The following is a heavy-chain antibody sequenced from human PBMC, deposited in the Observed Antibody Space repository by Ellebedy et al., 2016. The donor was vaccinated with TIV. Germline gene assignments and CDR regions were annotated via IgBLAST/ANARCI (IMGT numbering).Heavy chain of an antibody. D-gene: IGHD3-16*01. J-gene: IGHJ3*01. CDR3: VSSASMDAFDL. V-gene: IGHV4-59*01. Sequence: SETLSLTCAVSGGSLSDNYWTWIRQHPGKGLEWIGYLYYTGSTNYNPSLKSRVTISVNTPRNQFSLKLSSVTAADTAVYYCVSSASMDAFDLWGQGTKVTVSS. CDR1: GGSLSDNY. CDR2: LYYTGST.